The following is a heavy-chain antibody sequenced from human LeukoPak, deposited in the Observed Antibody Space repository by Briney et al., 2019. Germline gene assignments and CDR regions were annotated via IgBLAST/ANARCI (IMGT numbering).Heavy chain of an antibody. CDR3: ARGPVGATSRNWFDP. J-gene: IGHJ5*02. CDR1: GFSFTDYS. V-gene: IGHV3-21*01. CDR2: ISSSSSYI. D-gene: IGHD1-26*01. Sequence: PGGSLRLSCAASGFSFTDYSMNWVRQAPGKGLEWVSSISSSSSYIYYADSAKGRFTISRDNAKNSLYLQMNSLRAEDTAVYYCARGPVGATSRNWFDPWGQGTLVTVSS.